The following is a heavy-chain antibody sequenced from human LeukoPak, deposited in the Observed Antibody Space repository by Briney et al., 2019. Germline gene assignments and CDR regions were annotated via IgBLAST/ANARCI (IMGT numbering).Heavy chain of an antibody. V-gene: IGHV4-59*01. CDR3: ARAGSYYYGSGSLTRFDP. CDR1: GGSISSYY. J-gene: IGHJ5*02. CDR2: IYYSGST. D-gene: IGHD3-10*01. Sequence: PSETLSLTCTVSGGSISSYYWSWIRQPPGKGLEWIGYIYYSGSTNYNPSLKSRVTISVDTSKNQFSLKLSSVTAADTAAYYCARAGSYYYGSGSLTRFDPWGQGTLVTVSS.